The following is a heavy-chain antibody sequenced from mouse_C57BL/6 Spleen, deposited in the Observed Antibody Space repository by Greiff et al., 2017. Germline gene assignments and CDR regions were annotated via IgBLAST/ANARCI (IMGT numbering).Heavy chain of an antibody. CDR1: GYTFTDYE. D-gene: IGHD2-2*01. CDR2: IDPETGGT. Sequence: VQVVESGAELVRPGASVTLSCKASGYTFTDYEMHWVKQTPVHGLEWIGAIDPETGGTAYNQKFKGKAILTADKSSSTAYMELRSLTSEDSAVYYCTRRGNGYDDYYFDYWGQGTTLTVSS. CDR3: TRRGNGYDDYYFDY. V-gene: IGHV1-15*01. J-gene: IGHJ2*01.